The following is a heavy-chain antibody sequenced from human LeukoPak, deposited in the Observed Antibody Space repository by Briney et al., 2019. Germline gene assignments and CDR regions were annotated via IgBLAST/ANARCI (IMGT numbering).Heavy chain of an antibody. V-gene: IGHV3-23*01. Sequence: GGSLRLSCAASGFTFSGYGMSWVRQAPGKGLKWVSAISGSGGSTYYADSVKGRITISRDNSKNTLYLQMNSLRAEDTAVYYCARSYSSSWHNFDYWGQGTLVTVSS. CDR3: ARSYSSSWHNFDY. J-gene: IGHJ4*02. D-gene: IGHD6-13*01. CDR2: ISGSGGST. CDR1: GFTFSGYG.